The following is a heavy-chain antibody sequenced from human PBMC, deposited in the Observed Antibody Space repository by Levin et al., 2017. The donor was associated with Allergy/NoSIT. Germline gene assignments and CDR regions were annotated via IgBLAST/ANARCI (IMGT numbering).Heavy chain of an antibody. D-gene: IGHD3-10*01. CDR2: INHSGST. CDR3: ARGPRYGSGSYFLN. V-gene: IGHV4-34*01. J-gene: IGHJ4*02. CDR1: GGSFSGYY. Sequence: PSETLSLTCAVYGGSFSGYYWSWIRQPPGKGLEWIGEINHSGSTNYNPSLKSRVTISVDTSKNQFSLKLSSVTAADTAVYYCARGPRYGSGSYFLNWGQGTLVTVSS.